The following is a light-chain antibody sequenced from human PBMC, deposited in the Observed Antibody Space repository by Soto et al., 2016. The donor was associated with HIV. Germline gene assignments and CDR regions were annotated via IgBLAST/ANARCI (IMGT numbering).Light chain of an antibody. V-gene: IGKV1-16*01. J-gene: IGKJ2*01. CDR1: QSISNY. CDR2: ATS. CDR3: QQYDDYPYT. Sequence: DIQMTQSPPSLSASVGDRVTITCRASQSISNYLNWYQQKPGKAPKVLISATSDLQSGVPSRFSGSGSGTEFTLTISSLQPEDFATYYCQQYDDYPYTFGQGTKLEIK.